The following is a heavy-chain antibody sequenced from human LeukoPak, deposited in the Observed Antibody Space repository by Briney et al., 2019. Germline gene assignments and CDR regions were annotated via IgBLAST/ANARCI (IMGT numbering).Heavy chain of an antibody. CDR3: ARHGNVVVVPAAKGFDY. D-gene: IGHD2-2*01. Sequence: PSETLSRTCTVSGGSFSSSNYSWVWIRQPPGKGLEWFGGIYYSGNSYYNPSLKSRVTISVDTSKNHFSLKLRSVMAADTAVYYCARHGNVVVVPAAKGFDYWGQGTQVTVSS. V-gene: IGHV4-39*01. J-gene: IGHJ4*02. CDR2: IYYSGNS. CDR1: GGSFSSSNYS.